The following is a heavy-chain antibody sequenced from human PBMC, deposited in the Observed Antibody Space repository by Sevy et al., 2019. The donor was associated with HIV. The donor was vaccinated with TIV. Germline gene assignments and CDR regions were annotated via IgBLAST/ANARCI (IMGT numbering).Heavy chain of an antibody. J-gene: IGHJ4*02. CDR2: ISSSSSYI. CDR1: GFTFSSYS. V-gene: IGHV3-21*01. D-gene: IGHD6-6*01. Sequence: GGSLRLSCAASGFTFSSYSMNWVRQAPGKGLEWVSSISSSSSYIYYADSVKGRFTFSGDNAKNSLYLQMNSLRAEDTVVYYCARDLGYSSSSKDFDYSGQGTLVTVSS. CDR3: ARDLGYSSSSKDFDY.